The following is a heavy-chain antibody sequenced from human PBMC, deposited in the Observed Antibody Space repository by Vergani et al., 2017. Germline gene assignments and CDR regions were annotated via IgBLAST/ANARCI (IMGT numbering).Heavy chain of an antibody. D-gene: IGHD3-3*01. Sequence: QVRLQESGPGLVRPSKTLSLTCSVSGYSIPSTNYYWAWIRQPPGKGLEWLGTVHSTGTTYYNPSLKSRVTISVDTSKNQFSLKLSSVTAADTAVYYCARGMGTIFGVVRGYYFDYWGQGTLVTVSS. CDR1: GYSIPSTNYY. V-gene: IGHV4-39*07. J-gene: IGHJ4*02. CDR3: ARGMGTIFGVVRGYYFDY. CDR2: VHSTGTT.